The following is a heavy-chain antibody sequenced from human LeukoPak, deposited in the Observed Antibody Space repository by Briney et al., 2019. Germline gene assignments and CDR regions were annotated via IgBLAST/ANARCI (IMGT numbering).Heavy chain of an antibody. J-gene: IGHJ4*02. CDR2: ITGSGQTK. CDR1: GFTFSDYA. V-gene: IGHV3-23*01. Sequence: QPGGSLRLSCVVSGFTFSDYAMSWVRRAPGKGLEWVSAITGSGQTKYYTDSVKGRFTMSRDNSKNTLYLHMNNLRDGDTAEYFCAKESLVVIESFFDNWGQGTLVLVSS. D-gene: IGHD3-22*01. CDR3: AKESLVVIESFFDN.